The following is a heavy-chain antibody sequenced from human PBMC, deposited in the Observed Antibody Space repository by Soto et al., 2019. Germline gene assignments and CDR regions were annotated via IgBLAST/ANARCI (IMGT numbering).Heavy chain of an antibody. CDR2: ISYDRSTQ. CDR3: VKVRQYCSGGPCRRSFDS. J-gene: IGHJ4*02. V-gene: IGHV3-30*18. D-gene: IGHD2-15*01. Sequence: QVQLVESGGGVVQPGRSLRLSCAASGFFFSTYGMHWVRQAPGKGLEWVTGISYDRSTQYYADSVKGRFTVSRDNPKNMVSLQMNSLRPEDSAGEYCVKVRQYCSGGPCRRSFDSWGQGSLVTVSS. CDR1: GFFFSTYG.